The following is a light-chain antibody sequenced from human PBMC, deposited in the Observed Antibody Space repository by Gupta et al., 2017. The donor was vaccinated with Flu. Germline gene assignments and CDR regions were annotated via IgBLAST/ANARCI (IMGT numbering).Light chain of an antibody. CDR2: YAS. J-gene: IGKJ1*01. CDR3: DQSSSLPHT. CDR1: QSIGSS. Sequence: KEKVTITCRASQSIGSSLHWYQQKPDQSPKLLIKYASQSFSGVPSRFSGSGSGTDFTLTINSLEAEDAATYYCDQSSSLPHTFGQGTKVEIK. V-gene: IGKV6-21*01.